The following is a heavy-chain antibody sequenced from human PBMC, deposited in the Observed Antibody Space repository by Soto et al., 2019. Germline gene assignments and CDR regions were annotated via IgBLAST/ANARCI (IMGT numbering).Heavy chain of an antibody. Sequence: PETLSLTWDVSSFSLTSSNAWTWVRQPPGKGLEWLGKISHSGTVNYNATLRSRVTISVDKPKNQLSLKLMSVTAADTAVYYCARDYDGFDYWGPGILVKSPQ. CDR2: ISHSGTV. V-gene: IGHV4-4*03. CDR1: SFSLTSSNA. D-gene: IGHD3-16*01. CDR3: ARDYDGFDY. J-gene: IGHJ4*02.